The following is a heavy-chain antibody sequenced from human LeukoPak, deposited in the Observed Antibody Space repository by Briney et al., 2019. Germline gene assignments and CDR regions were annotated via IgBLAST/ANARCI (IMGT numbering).Heavy chain of an antibody. D-gene: IGHD6-13*01. CDR2: ISYDGSNK. V-gene: IGHV3-30*18. J-gene: IGHJ4*02. CDR1: GFTFSSYG. CDR3: AKGAEEQQLVYSFDY. Sequence: GGSLRLSCAASGFTFSSYGMHWVRQAPGKGLEWVAVISYDGSNKYYADSVKGRFTISRDNSKNTLYLQMNSLRAEDTALYYCAKGAEEQQLVYSFDYWGQGTLVTVSS.